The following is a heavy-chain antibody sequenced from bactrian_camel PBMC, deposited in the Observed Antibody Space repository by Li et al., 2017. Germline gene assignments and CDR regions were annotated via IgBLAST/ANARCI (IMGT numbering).Heavy chain of an antibody. V-gene: IGHV3S40*01. CDR1: GYTASSNC. Sequence: DVQLVESGGGSVQAGGSLRLSCAASGYTASSNCMGWFRQAPGRERERVAATSSGGGMTHYADSVKGRFTISQDNGESTVFLQIDNLGPEDTAVCYCSASRPPPCSLERGRINYWGQGTQVTVS. J-gene: IGHJ4*01. CDR3: SASRPPPCSLERGRINY. CDR2: TSSGGGMT. D-gene: IGHD1*01.